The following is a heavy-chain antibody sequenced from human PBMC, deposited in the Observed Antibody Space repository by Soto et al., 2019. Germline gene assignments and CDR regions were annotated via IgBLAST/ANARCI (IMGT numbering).Heavy chain of an antibody. D-gene: IGHD3-3*01. CDR3: AHTGFRRYDFWSGQITPHAFDI. V-gene: IGHV2-5*02. CDR2: IYWDDDK. Sequence: QITLKESGPTLVNPTQTLTLTCTFSGFSLSTSGVGVGWIRQPPGKALEWLALIYWDDDKRYSPSLKSRLTITNDTSKNQVVLTMTNMDPVDTATYYCAHTGFRRYDFWSGQITPHAFDICGQGTMVTVSS. CDR1: GFSLSTSGVG. J-gene: IGHJ3*02.